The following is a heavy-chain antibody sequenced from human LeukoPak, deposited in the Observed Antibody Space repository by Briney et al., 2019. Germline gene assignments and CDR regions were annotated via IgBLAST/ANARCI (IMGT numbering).Heavy chain of an antibody. CDR2: IYYSGST. V-gene: IGHV4-31*03. CDR1: GGSISSGGYY. CDR3: ARAGGITTANYYYYGMDV. D-gene: IGHD3-16*01. J-gene: IGHJ6*02. Sequence: SETLSLTCTVSGGSISSGGYYWSWIRQHPGKGLEWIGYIYYSGSTYYNPSLKSRVSISVDTSKNQFSLKLSSVTAADTAVYYCARAGGITTANYYYYGMDVWGQGTTVTVSS.